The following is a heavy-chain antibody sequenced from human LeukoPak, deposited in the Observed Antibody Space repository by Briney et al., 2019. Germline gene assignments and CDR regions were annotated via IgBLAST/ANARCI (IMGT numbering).Heavy chain of an antibody. CDR2: IYYSGST. CDR3: ARADNPSGWYNY. Sequence: PSQTLSLTCTVSGGSISSGSYYWSWIRQPPGKGLEWIGYIYYSGSTNYNPSLKSRVTISVDTSKNQFSLKLSSVTAADTAVYYCARADNPSGWYNYWGQGTLVTVSS. V-gene: IGHV4-61*01. D-gene: IGHD6-19*01. CDR1: GGSISSGSYY. J-gene: IGHJ4*02.